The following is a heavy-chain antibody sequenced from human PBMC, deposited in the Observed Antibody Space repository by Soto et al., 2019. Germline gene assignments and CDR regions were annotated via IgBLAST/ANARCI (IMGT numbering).Heavy chain of an antibody. J-gene: IGHJ4*02. V-gene: IGHV1-69*01. CDR2: IIPIFGTA. CDR3: ATYDSSFSSPETLYSFDY. CDR1: GGTFSSYA. D-gene: IGHD3-3*01. Sequence: QVQLVQSGAEVKKPGSSVKVSCKVSGGTFSSYAISWVRHAPGQGLEWMGGIIPIFGTANYAQKFQGRVTITADESTSTAYMELSSLRSEDTAVYYCATYDSSFSSPETLYSFDYWGQGTLVTVSS.